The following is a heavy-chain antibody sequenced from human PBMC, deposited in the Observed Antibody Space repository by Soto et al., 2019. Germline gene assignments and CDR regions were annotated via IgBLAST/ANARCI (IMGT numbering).Heavy chain of an antibody. CDR3: ATLYCSSTSCSRKGAFDI. D-gene: IGHD2-2*01. Sequence: GASVKVSCKASGYTFTGYYMHWVRQAPGQGLEWMGWINPNSGGTNYAQKFQGRVTITADESTSTAYMELSSLRSEDTAVYYCATLYCSSTSCSRKGAFDIWGQGTMVTVSS. CDR2: INPNSGGT. V-gene: IGHV1-2*02. J-gene: IGHJ3*02. CDR1: GYTFTGYY.